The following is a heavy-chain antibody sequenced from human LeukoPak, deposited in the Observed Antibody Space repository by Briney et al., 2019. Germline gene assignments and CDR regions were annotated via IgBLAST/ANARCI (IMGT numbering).Heavy chain of an antibody. CDR3: ARVIIAATRRDY. V-gene: IGHV3-74*01. J-gene: IGHJ4*02. Sequence: GGSLRLSCAASGFTFSSHWMHWVRQAPGKGLVWVSRINTDGSSTSYADSVKGRFTISRDNAKNTLYLQMNSLRAEDTAVYYCARVIIAATRRDYWGQGTLVTVSS. CDR2: INTDGSST. CDR1: GFTFSSHW. D-gene: IGHD6-13*01.